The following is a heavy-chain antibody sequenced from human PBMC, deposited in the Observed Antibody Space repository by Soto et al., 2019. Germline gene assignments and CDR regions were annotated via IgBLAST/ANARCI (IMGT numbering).Heavy chain of an antibody. J-gene: IGHJ4*02. D-gene: IGHD2-15*01. CDR3: ARVRGYCSGGSCYPIRYFDS. Sequence: QLQLQESGSGLVKPSQTLSLTCAVSGGSISSGGYSWSWIRQPPGKGLEWIGYIYHSGSTYYNPSLKSRVTISVDRSKNQFSLKLSSVTAADTAVYYCARVRGYCSGGSCYPIRYFDSWGQGTLVTVSS. CDR1: GGSISSGGYS. CDR2: IYHSGST. V-gene: IGHV4-30-2*01.